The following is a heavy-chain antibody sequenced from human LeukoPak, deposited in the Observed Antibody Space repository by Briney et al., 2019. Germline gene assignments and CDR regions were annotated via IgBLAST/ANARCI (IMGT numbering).Heavy chain of an antibody. CDR1: GFTFSSYA. V-gene: IGHV4-39*01. D-gene: IGHD6-19*01. CDR3: ARVSSGWYLFDY. J-gene: IGHJ4*02. Sequence: GSLRLSCAASGFTFSSYAMSWIRQPPGKGLEWIGSIYYSGSTYYNPSLKSRVTISVDTSKNQFSLKLSSVTAADTAVYYCARVSSGWYLFDYWGQGTLVTVSS. CDR2: IYYSGST.